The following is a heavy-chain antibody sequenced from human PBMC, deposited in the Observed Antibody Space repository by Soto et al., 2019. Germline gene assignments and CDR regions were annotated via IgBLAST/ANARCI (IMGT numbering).Heavy chain of an antibody. CDR1: GFTFSSYA. J-gene: IGHJ3*02. D-gene: IGHD6-19*01. CDR2: ISGSGGST. V-gene: IGHV3-23*01. CDR3: AKDSSGWYDAFDI. Sequence: EVQLLESGGGLVQPGGSLRLSCAASGFTFSSYAMSWVRQAPGKGLEWVSAISGSGGSTYYADSVKGRFTISSDNSKNTLYLEMNSLRAEDTAVYYCAKDSSGWYDAFDIWGQGTMVTVSS.